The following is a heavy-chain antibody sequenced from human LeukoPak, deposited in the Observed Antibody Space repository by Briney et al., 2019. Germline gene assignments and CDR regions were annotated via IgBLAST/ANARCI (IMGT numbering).Heavy chain of an antibody. CDR1: GGSFSGHS. Sequence: PSETLSLTCAVYGGSFSGHSWSWIRQVPGKGLEWIGEISHTGGINYNPSLKSRVTISADTSKNQFSLRLTSVTAADTAVYYCARHVHVSMIVVILSDYFDYWGRGTLVSVSS. CDR2: ISHTGGI. V-gene: IGHV4-34*01. D-gene: IGHD3-22*01. J-gene: IGHJ4*02. CDR3: ARHVHVSMIVVILSDYFDY.